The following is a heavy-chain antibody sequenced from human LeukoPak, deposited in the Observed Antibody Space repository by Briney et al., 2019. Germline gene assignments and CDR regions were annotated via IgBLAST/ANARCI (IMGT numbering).Heavy chain of an antibody. D-gene: IGHD3-16*01. CDR2: IYYSGST. Sequence: SETLSLTCTVSGGSISSSSYYWGWIRQPPGKGLEWIGSIYYSGSTYYNPSLKSRVTISVDTSKNQFSLKLSSVTAADTAVYYCARDMTGFDYRGQGTLVTVSS. CDR1: GGSISSSSYY. CDR3: ARDMTGFDY. V-gene: IGHV4-39*07. J-gene: IGHJ4*02.